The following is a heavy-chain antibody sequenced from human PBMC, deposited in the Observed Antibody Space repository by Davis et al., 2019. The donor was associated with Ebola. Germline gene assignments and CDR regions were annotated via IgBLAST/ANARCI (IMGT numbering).Heavy chain of an antibody. CDR3: ARDYVY. D-gene: IGHD1-14*01. Sequence: SETLSLTCSVSGASISSYYWSWIRQPPGKGLEWIGYIYYSGSTNYNPSLKSRVTISVDTSKNQFSLKLSSVTAADTAMYYCARDYVYWGQGILVSVSS. CDR1: GASISSYY. J-gene: IGHJ4*02. V-gene: IGHV4-59*12. CDR2: IYYSGST.